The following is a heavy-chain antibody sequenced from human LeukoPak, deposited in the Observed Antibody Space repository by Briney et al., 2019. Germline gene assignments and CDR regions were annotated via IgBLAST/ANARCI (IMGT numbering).Heavy chain of an antibody. Sequence: SETLSLTCTVSGGSISSSSYYWGWIRQPPGKGLEWIGSIYYSGSTYYNPSLKSRVTISVDTSKNQFSLKLSSVTAADTAVYYCARDRHYDSSGSFDYWGQGTLVTVSS. CDR3: ARDRHYDSSGSFDY. V-gene: IGHV4-39*07. CDR1: GGSISSSSYY. D-gene: IGHD3-22*01. CDR2: IYYSGST. J-gene: IGHJ4*02.